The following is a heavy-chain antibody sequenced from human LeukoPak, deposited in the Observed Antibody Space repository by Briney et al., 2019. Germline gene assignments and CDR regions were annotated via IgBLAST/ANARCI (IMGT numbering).Heavy chain of an antibody. D-gene: IGHD2-15*01. CDR2: ISAYNGNT. CDR3: ARARGGGSNPNLNDY. J-gene: IGHJ4*02. V-gene: IGHV1-18*01. CDR1: GYTCTSYG. Sequence: ASVRVSCKASGYTCTSYGISWVRQAPGQGLEWIGWISAYNGNTNYAQKLQGRVTMTTDTSTSTAYMELRSLRSDDTAVYYCARARGGGSNPNLNDYWGQGTLVTVSS.